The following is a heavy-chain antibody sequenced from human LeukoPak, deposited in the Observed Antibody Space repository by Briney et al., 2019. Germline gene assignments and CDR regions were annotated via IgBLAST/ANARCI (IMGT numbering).Heavy chain of an antibody. CDR2: VNGDEGSS. J-gene: IGHJ4*02. D-gene: IGHD2-15*01. CDR3: ARVRGNCGGGSCHTFDT. CDR1: GFTFRNYW. Sequence: PGGSLRLSYAASGFTFRNYWLHWVRQAPGKGLVWVSRVNGDEGSSSYADSVTGRFTISRDNANNTLYLQMNNLGVEDTAVYYCARVRGNCGGGSCHTFDTWGQGTLVTVSS. V-gene: IGHV3-74*01.